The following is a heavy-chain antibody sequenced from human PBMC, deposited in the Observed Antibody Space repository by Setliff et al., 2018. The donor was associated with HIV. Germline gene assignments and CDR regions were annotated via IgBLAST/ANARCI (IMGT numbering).Heavy chain of an antibody. Sequence: GESLKISCRASGYPFTNYWIGWVRQMPGKGLEWIGVIYPGDSVTRYGPSFRGQVFISADRSITTAYLEWSSLKPSDTAMYYCIRRRRAPGTEDLEAVWGQGTLVTVSS. CDR2: IYPGDSVT. D-gene: IGHD1-26*01. CDR1: GYPFTNYW. J-gene: IGHJ4*02. V-gene: IGHV5-51*01. CDR3: IRRRRAPGTEDLEAV.